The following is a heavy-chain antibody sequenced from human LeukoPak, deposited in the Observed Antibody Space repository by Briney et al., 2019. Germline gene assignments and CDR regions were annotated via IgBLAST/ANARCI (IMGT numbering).Heavy chain of an antibody. Sequence: AALTVSFTASGYTFTGYHLHWVRQAPGQGLEWMGWINPDSGGRNYAQKFKGRVTMTRDTSISTAYMELSGLRSDDTAVYYCARDPIVQAGYYYGMDVWGQGTTVTVSS. CDR1: GYTFTGYH. CDR2: INPDSGGR. J-gene: IGHJ6*02. CDR3: ARDPIVQAGYYYGMDV. V-gene: IGHV1-2*02. D-gene: IGHD2/OR15-2a*01.